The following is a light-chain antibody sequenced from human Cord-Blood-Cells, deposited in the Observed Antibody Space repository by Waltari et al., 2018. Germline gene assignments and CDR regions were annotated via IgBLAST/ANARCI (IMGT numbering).Light chain of an antibody. CDR1: QSVSSY. CDR3: QQRSNWPRT. V-gene: IGKV3-11*01. J-gene: IGKJ1*01. Sequence: EIVLTQSPATLSLSPGERATLSCRASQSVSSYLAWYQKKPGQAPRLLIYDASNRATGIPARFSGRGSGTDFTLTISSLEPEDFAVYYCQQRSNWPRTFGQGTKVEIK. CDR2: DAS.